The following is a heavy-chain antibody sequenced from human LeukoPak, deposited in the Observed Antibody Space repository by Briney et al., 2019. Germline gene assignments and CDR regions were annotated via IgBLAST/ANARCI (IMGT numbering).Heavy chain of an antibody. J-gene: IGHJ4*02. D-gene: IGHD5-24*01. Sequence: SETLSLTCTVSGGSISSSSYYWGWIRQPPGKGLEWIGSIYYSGSTYYNPSLKSRVTKSVDTSKNQFSLKLSSVTAADTAVYYCASQLRRDGYNLNYWGQGTLVTVSS. CDR1: GGSISSSSYY. V-gene: IGHV4-39*01. CDR3: ASQLRRDGYNLNY. CDR2: IYYSGST.